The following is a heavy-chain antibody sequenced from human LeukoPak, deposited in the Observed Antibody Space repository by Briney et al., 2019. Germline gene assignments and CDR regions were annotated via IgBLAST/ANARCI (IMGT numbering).Heavy chain of an antibody. Sequence: GRSLRLSCAASGFTFSSYGMHWVRQAPGKGLEWVAVIWYDGSNKYYADSVKGRFTISRDQSKNTVYLQMNSLRADDTAVYYCARLGSGWAIDYWGQGTLVTVSS. J-gene: IGHJ4*02. CDR1: GFTFSSYG. V-gene: IGHV3-33*01. D-gene: IGHD6-19*01. CDR2: IWYDGSNK. CDR3: ARLGSGWAIDY.